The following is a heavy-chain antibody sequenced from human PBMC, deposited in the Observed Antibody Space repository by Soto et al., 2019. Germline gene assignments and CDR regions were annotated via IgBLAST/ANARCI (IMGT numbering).Heavy chain of an antibody. J-gene: IGHJ5*02. V-gene: IGHV4-34*01. Sequence: SETLSLTCAVYGGSFSGYYWSWIRQPPGKGLEWIGGINHSGSTNDNPSLKSRVTISVDTSKNQVALKLSSVPAADTAVYSCARLSPIVLMVYAPRGGFDPWGQGTLVTVSS. CDR1: GGSFSGYY. D-gene: IGHD2-8*01. CDR2: INHSGST. CDR3: ARLSPIVLMVYAPRGGFDP.